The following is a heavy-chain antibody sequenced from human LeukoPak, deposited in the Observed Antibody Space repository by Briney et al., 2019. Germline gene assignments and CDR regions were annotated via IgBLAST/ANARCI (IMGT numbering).Heavy chain of an antibody. CDR3: ATELPSVGAAYNWFDP. CDR1: GYTLTELS. Sequence: ASVKVSCKVSGYTLTELSMHWVRQAPGKGLEWMGGFDPEDGETIYAQKFQGRVTMTEDTSTDTAYMELSSLRSEDTAVYYCATELPSVGAAYNWFDPWGQGTLVTVSS. CDR2: FDPEDGET. V-gene: IGHV1-24*01. J-gene: IGHJ5*02. D-gene: IGHD3-16*01.